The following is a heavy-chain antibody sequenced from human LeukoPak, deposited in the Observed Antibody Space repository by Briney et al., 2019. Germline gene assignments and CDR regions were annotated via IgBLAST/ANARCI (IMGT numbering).Heavy chain of an antibody. Sequence: GGSLRLSCAASGFTFSSYGMHWVRQAPGKGLEWVAVISYDGSNKYYADSVKGRFTISRDNSKNTLYLQMNSLRAEDTAVYYCAKVRGVSYYYYYMDVWGKGTTVTVSS. CDR1: GFTFSSYG. J-gene: IGHJ6*03. V-gene: IGHV3-30*18. D-gene: IGHD3-10*01. CDR2: ISYDGSNK. CDR3: AKVRGVSYYYYYMDV.